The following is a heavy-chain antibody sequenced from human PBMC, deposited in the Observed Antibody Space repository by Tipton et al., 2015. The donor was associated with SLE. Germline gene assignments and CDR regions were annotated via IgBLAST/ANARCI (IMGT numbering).Heavy chain of an antibody. Sequence: TLSLTCTVSGGSISSGGYHWSWIRQHPGKGLEWIGYIYYSGSTYYNPSLKSRVTISVDTSKNQFSLKLSSVTAADTAVYYCARRLTRYSGYDYFDYWGQGTLVTVSS. V-gene: IGHV4-30-4*01. CDR1: GGSISSGGYH. D-gene: IGHD5-12*01. CDR3: ARRLTRYSGYDYFDY. CDR2: IYYSGST. J-gene: IGHJ4*02.